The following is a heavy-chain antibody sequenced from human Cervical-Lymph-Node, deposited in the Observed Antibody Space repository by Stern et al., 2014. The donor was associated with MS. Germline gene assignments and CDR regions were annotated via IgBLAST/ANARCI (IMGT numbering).Heavy chain of an antibody. V-gene: IGHV3-33*01. Sequence: VQLVESGGGVVQPGRSLRLSCAASGFTFSSYGMHWVRQAPGKGLEWVAVIWYDGSNKYYADSVKGRFTISRDNSKNTLYLQMNSLRAEDTAVYYCAREGALEYNWFDPWGQGTLVTVSS. D-gene: IGHD1-1*01. CDR3: AREGALEYNWFDP. J-gene: IGHJ5*02. CDR2: IWYDGSNK. CDR1: GFTFSSYG.